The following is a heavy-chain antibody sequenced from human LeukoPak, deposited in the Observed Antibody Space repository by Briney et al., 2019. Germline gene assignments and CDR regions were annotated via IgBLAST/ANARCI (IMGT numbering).Heavy chain of an antibody. CDR1: GGSFSGYY. J-gene: IGHJ4*02. Sequence: SETLSLTCAVHGGSFSGYYWTWIRQSPGKGLEWIGEINHSGSTNYNPSLKRRVTISVDTSKNQFSLKLSSVTAADTAVYYCARGPTIDYDILTGNYYFDCWGQGTLVTVSS. D-gene: IGHD3-9*01. V-gene: IGHV4-34*01. CDR2: INHSGST. CDR3: ARGPTIDYDILTGNYYFDC.